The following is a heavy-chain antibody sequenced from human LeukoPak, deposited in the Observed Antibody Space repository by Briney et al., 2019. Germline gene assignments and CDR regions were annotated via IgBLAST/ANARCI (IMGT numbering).Heavy chain of an antibody. CDR1: GFTFDDYG. J-gene: IGHJ6*03. D-gene: IGHD2-15*01. V-gene: IGHV3-20*04. Sequence: GGSLRLSCAASGFTFDDYGMSWVRQAPGRGLEWVSGINWNGGSTGYADSVKGRFTISRDNSQNTVSLQLNNLRIEDTALYYCAKTSLSAWGGTYWCLGVWGIGLTVAVCS. CDR3: AKTSLSAWGGTYWCLGV. CDR2: INWNGGST.